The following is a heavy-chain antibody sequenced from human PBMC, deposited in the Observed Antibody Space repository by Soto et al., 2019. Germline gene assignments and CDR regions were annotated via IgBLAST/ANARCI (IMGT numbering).Heavy chain of an antibody. CDR3: AHRRAFIGVVYGMDV. CDR1: GFSLTTVGVG. V-gene: IGHV2-5*02. J-gene: IGHJ6*02. Sequence: QITLKESGPTLVKPTQTLTLTCAFSGFSLTTVGVGVGWIRQPPGKALEWLALICWDDDKRYSPSLQTRLSIPKDTSKTQVVLMMTNMDPVDTGTYYCAHRRAFIGVVYGMDVWGQGTTVTVSS. D-gene: IGHD3-3*01. CDR2: ICWDDDK.